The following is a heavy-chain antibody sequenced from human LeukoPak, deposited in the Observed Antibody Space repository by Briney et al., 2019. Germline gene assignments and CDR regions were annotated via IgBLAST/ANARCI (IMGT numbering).Heavy chain of an antibody. D-gene: IGHD2-2*02. CDR2: IYYSGST. V-gene: IGHV4-39*01. CDR3: ARHGGEGYCSSTSCYSLDYFDY. CDR1: GGSISSSSYY. Sequence: SETLSLTCTVSGGSISSSSYYWGWIRQPPGKGLEWIGSIYYSGSTYYNPSLKSRVTISVDTSKNQFSLKLSSVTAADTAVYYCARHGGEGYCSSTSCYSLDYFDYWGQGTLVTVSS. J-gene: IGHJ4*02.